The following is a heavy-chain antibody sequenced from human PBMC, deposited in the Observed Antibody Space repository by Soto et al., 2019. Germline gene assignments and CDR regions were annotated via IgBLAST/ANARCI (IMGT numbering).Heavy chain of an antibody. CDR1: GGSISSGDYF. V-gene: IGHV4-30-4*01. D-gene: IGHD2-15*01. J-gene: IGHJ3*02. Sequence: SETLSLTCSVSGGSISSGDYFWSWIRQPPGKGLEWIGYIYLSGSTYYNPSLKSRVTISVDTSKNQFSLKLSSVTAADTAVYYCARPYCSGGSCYPAFDIWGQGTMVTVSS. CDR2: IYLSGST. CDR3: ARPYCSGGSCYPAFDI.